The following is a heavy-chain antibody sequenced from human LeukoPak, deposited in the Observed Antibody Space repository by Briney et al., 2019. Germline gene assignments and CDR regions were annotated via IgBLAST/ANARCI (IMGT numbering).Heavy chain of an antibody. CDR2: LYPGDSGA. CDR3: ATSREVAASHAFDT. V-gene: IGHV5-51*01. J-gene: IGHJ3*02. Sequence: GESLKISCKGSGYRFTNYWIGWVRQMPGKGLEWMGMLYPGDSGARFSPSFQGRVTMSVDRSINTAYLQWSSLRASDTAMYYCATSREVAASHAFDTWGQGTVVTVSS. D-gene: IGHD6-19*01. CDR1: GYRFTNYW.